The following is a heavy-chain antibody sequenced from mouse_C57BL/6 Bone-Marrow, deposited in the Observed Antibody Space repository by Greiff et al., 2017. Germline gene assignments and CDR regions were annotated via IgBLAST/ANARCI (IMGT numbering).Heavy chain of an antibody. CDR2: ILPGSGST. V-gene: IGHV1-9*01. Sequence: QVQLQQSGAELMKPGASVKLSCKATGYTFTGYWIEWVKQRPGHGLEWIGEILPGSGSTNYTEKFKGKATFTADTSSNTAYMQLSSLTTEDSAIYYCARYKDWGQGTTLTVSS. J-gene: IGHJ2*01. D-gene: IGHD1-3*01. CDR3: ARYKD. CDR1: GYTFTGYW.